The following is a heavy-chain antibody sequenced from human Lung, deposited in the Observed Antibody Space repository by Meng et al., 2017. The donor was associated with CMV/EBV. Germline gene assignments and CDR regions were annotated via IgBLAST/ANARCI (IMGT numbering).Heavy chain of an antibody. Sequence: SXXVSXXAYGYSFNSYIISWVRQAPGQGLEWMGWVNSYTGDTDYAQQFQERITMTTDTSTTTAYMELRSLRTDDTAAYYCARISMIRGIIITGWFDPWGQGTLVTVSS. V-gene: IGHV1-18*04. J-gene: IGHJ5*02. D-gene: IGHD3-10*01. CDR1: GYSFNSYI. CDR2: VNSYTGDT. CDR3: ARISMIRGIIITGWFDP.